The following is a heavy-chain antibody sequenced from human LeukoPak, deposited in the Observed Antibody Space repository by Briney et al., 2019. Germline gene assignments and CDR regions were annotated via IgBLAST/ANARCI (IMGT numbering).Heavy chain of an antibody. CDR3: AAGQDPLDY. V-gene: IGHV3-64*01. CDR1: GFTFSSYA. CDR2: ISSNGGST. J-gene: IGHJ4*02. Sequence: GGSLRLSCAASGFTFSSYAMHWVRQAPGKGLEYVSAISSNGGSTYYANSVKGRFTISRDNSKNTLYLQMGSLRAEDMAVYYCAAGQDPLDYWGQGTLVTVSS.